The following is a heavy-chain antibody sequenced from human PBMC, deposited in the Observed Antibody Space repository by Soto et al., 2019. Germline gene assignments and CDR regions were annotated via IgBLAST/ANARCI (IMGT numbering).Heavy chain of an antibody. Sequence: QVQLVQSGAEVTKPGASVQVSCKASGYDFSSYGISWVRQAPGQGLEWMGWISASTGNRDYAQQFQGRVTMTSDTSRTTAYMELRSLRSDDTAVYYCVRDPQRNDYWGQGTLVNVSS. CDR2: ISASTGNR. CDR3: VRDPQRNDY. D-gene: IGHD2-2*01. J-gene: IGHJ4*02. V-gene: IGHV1-18*04. CDR1: GYDFSSYG.